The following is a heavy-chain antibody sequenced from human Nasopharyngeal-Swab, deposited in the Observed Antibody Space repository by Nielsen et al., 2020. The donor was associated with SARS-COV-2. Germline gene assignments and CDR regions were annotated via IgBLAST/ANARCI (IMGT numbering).Heavy chain of an antibody. Sequence: GGSLRLSCQGSGFSFTHHCIAWVRQLPGKGLEWMGTIYPVGSDVTYSPSFQGQVTMSVDTSITTAYLQWSTLRASDTAMYFCARGTTTGIDYWGQGTLVTVSS. CDR1: GFSFTHHC. V-gene: IGHV5-51*01. D-gene: IGHD4-17*01. CDR2: IYPVGSDV. J-gene: IGHJ4*02. CDR3: ARGTTTGIDY.